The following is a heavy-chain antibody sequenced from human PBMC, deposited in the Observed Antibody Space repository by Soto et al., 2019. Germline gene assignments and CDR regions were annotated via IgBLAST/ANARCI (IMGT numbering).Heavy chain of an antibody. D-gene: IGHD6-13*01. J-gene: IGHJ4*02. CDR2: ISAGGNLI. CDR3: AKRQGIGAAAKNFDF. CDR1: GFAFSSHA. V-gene: IGHV3-23*01. Sequence: GGSLRLSCAVSGFAFSSHAMSWVRQVPGKGLEWVSGISAGGNLIYYADSVRGRFTMSRDNSKNMLYLQMNSLRAEDTAVYFCAKRQGIGAAAKNFDFWGQGARVTVSS.